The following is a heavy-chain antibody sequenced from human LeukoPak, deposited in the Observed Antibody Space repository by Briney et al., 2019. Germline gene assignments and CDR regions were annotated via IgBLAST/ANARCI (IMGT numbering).Heavy chain of an antibody. CDR2: VYHSGST. CDR1: GYSITSGYY. J-gene: IGHJ6*03. CDR3: ARSGPYYYHYLDV. D-gene: IGHD3-10*01. V-gene: IGHV4-38-2*02. Sequence: KPSETLSLTCTVSGYSITSGYYWVCIRQPPGKGLEWIGAVYHSGSTYYNPSLKSRVAISVDTSKNQFSLKLSSVTAADTAVYFCARSGPYYYHYLDVWGKGTTVIVSS.